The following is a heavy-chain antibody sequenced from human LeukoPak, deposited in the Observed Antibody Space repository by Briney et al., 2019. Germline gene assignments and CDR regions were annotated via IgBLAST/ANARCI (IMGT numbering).Heavy chain of an antibody. Sequence: PGRSLRLSCVASGLAFSSYSMHWVRQAPGKGLEWVGVISYDGSDGYYTDSVKGRFTISRDNSKNTVYLQMNSLRADDTAVYYCARDFTPEWFDIHWGQGTLVTVS. D-gene: IGHD3-3*01. CDR1: GLAFSSYS. J-gene: IGHJ4*02. CDR3: ARDFTPEWFDIH. CDR2: ISYDGSDG. V-gene: IGHV3-30*04.